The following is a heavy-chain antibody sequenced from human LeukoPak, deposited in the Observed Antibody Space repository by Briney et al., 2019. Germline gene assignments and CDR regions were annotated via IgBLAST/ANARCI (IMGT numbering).Heavy chain of an antibody. CDR1: GFTFSSYG. CDR3: ARGTSGGYEGDY. J-gene: IGHJ4*02. V-gene: IGHV3-33*01. CDR2: IWYDGSNE. D-gene: IGHD1-1*01. Sequence: GGSLRLSCAASGFTFSSYGMHWVRQAPGKGLEWVAVIWYDGSNEYYADSVKGRFTISRDNSKNTLYLQMNSLRAEDTAVYYCARGTSGGYEGDYWGQGTLVTVSS.